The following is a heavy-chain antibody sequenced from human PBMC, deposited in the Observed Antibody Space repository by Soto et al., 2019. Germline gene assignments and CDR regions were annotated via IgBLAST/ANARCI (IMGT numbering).Heavy chain of an antibody. D-gene: IGHD3-10*01. CDR2: IYTSGST. V-gene: IGHV4-4*07. J-gene: IGHJ4*02. CDR3: ASAYYYGSGSYSDY. CDR1: GGSISSYY. Sequence: QVQLQESGPGLVKPSETLSLTCTVSGGSISSYYWSWIRQPAGKGLEWIGRIYTSGSTNYNPSLKSRVTMSVDTSKNQFSLKPSSVTAADTAVYYCASAYYYGSGSYSDYWGQGTLVTVSS.